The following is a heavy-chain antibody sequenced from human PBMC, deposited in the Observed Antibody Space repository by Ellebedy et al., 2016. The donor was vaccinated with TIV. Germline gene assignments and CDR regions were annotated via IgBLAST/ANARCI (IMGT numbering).Heavy chain of an antibody. V-gene: IGHV3-7*03. CDR2: INDDGSER. Sequence: GESLKISCAASGFTFSGHWMRWARQAPGKGLEWVAYINDDGSERYYVDSGKGRFSISRDNAKNSLYLQMNSLRAEDTALYYCAGDVAWGKGTLVTVSS. CDR3: AGDVA. J-gene: IGHJ5*02. CDR1: GFTFSGHW.